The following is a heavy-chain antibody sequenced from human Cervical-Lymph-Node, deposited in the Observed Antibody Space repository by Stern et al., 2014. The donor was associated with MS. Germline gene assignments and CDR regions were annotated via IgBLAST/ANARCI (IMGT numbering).Heavy chain of an antibody. CDR1: GGSIRTIAYY. CDR2: VHYRGST. D-gene: IGHD3-22*01. V-gene: IGHV4-39*01. J-gene: IGHJ4*02. Sequence: QMQLQESGPGLVKPSETLSLTCTISGGSIRTIAYYWAWIRQSPGKGLEWIGSVHYRGSTYYNPSLKSRVTISVDTSKTQFSLKLSSLTAADTAVYYCATDGRESDSSGSLFDYWGQGTLVTVSS. CDR3: ATDGRESDSSGSLFDY.